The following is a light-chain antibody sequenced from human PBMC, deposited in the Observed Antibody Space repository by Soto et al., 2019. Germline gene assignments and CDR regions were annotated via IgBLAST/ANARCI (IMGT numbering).Light chain of an antibody. CDR2: EGS. J-gene: IGLJ1*01. CDR1: SSDVGSYNL. CDR3: NSYTSSSTLYV. V-gene: IGLV2-14*02. Sequence: QSALTQPASVSGSPGQSITISCTGTSSDVGSYNLVSWYQQHPGKAPKLMIYEGSKRPSGVSNRFSGSKSGNTASLTISGLQAEDEADYYCNSYTSSSTLYVFGTGTKLTVL.